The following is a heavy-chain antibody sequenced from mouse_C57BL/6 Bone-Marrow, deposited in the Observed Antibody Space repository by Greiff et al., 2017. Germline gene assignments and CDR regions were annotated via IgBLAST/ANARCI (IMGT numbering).Heavy chain of an antibody. CDR3: ARGNSNYLYAMDY. CDR2: ISDGGSYP. CDR1: GFTFSSYA. V-gene: IGHV5-4*03. D-gene: IGHD2-5*01. Sequence: EVKLVESGGGLVKPGGSLKLSCAASGFTFSSYAMSWVRQTPEKRLEWVATISDGGSYPSYPDNVKGRFTISRDNAKNNLYLQMSHLKSEDTAMYYCARGNSNYLYAMDYWGQGTSVTVSS. J-gene: IGHJ4*01.